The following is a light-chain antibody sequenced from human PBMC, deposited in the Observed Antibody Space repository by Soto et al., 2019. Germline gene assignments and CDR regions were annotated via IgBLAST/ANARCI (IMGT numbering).Light chain of an antibody. CDR1: QNINSY. V-gene: IGKV1-39*01. CDR2: AAS. Sequence: DIQMTQSPSSLSASVGDRVTITCRARQNINSYLNWYQQKPGKAPKLLIYAASSLQGGVPSRFSGSGSGTDFTLTVSSLQPEDFATYYCHQSYDIPTFGQGTRLQI. J-gene: IGKJ5*01. CDR3: HQSYDIPT.